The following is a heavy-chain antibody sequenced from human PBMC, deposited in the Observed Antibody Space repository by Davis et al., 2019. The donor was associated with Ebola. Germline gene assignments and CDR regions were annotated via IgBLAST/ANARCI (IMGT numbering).Heavy chain of an antibody. Sequence: AASVKVSCKASGYTFTGYYMHWVRQAPGQGLEWMGGIIPIFGTANYAQKFQGRVTITADESTSTAYMELSSLRSEDTAVYYCASTIFGVVIIPDYYYGMDVWGQGTTVTVSS. V-gene: IGHV1-69*13. D-gene: IGHD3-3*01. CDR1: GYTFTGYY. J-gene: IGHJ6*02. CDR2: IIPIFGTA. CDR3: ASTIFGVVIIPDYYYGMDV.